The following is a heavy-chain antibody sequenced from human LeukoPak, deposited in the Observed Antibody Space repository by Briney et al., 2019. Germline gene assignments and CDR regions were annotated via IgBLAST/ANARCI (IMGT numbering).Heavy chain of an antibody. CDR1: GYTFTSYY. CDR2: INPSGGST. V-gene: IGHV1-46*01. CDR3: ARALIYRIVGAMHGMDV. Sequence: ASVKVSCKASGYTFTSYYMHWVRQAPGQGLEWMGIINPSGGSTSYAQKFQGRVTMTRDTSTSTVYMELSSLRSEDTAVYYCARALIYRIVGAMHGMDVWGQGTTVTVSS. J-gene: IGHJ6*02. D-gene: IGHD1-26*01.